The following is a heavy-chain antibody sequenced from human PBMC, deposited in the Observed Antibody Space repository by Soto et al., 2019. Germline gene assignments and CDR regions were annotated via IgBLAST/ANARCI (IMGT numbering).Heavy chain of an antibody. CDR1: GGSTSSYY. V-gene: IGHV4-59*01. J-gene: IGHJ5*02. Sequence: QVQLQESGPGLVKPSETLSLTCTVSGGSTSSYYWSWIRQPPGKGLEWIGYIYYSGSTNYNPSLKSRVTISVDTSKNQFSLKLSSVTAADTAVYYCARVLDGYSGYPRVDWFDPWGQGTLVTVSS. CDR3: ARVLDGYSGYPRVDWFDP. CDR2: IYYSGST. D-gene: IGHD5-12*01.